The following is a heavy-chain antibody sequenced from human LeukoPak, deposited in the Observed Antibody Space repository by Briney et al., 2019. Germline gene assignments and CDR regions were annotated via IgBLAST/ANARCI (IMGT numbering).Heavy chain of an antibody. D-gene: IGHD6-19*01. CDR1: GGSVTSGSYY. CDR2: IYYSGST. J-gene: IGHJ6*02. V-gene: IGHV4-61*01. Sequence: NPSETLSLTCTVSGGSVTSGSYYWSWIRQPPGKGLEWIGYIYYSGSTNYNPSLKSRVTISVDTSKNQFSLKLSSVTAADTAVYYCARVVGYSSGWYDGYYYYGMDVWGQGTTVTVSS. CDR3: ARVVGYSSGWYDGYYYYGMDV.